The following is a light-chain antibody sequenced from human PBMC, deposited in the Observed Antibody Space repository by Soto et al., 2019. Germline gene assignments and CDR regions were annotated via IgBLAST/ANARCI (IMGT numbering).Light chain of an antibody. CDR1: SSDVGGYNY. CDR2: DVS. Sequence: QSALTQPASVSGSPGQSITISCTGTSSDVGGYNYVSWYQQHPGKAPNLMIHDVSNRPSGVSNRFSGSKSGNTASLTISGLQAEDEADYYCSSYPSSGTLWVFGGGTKLTVL. J-gene: IGLJ3*02. V-gene: IGLV2-14*01. CDR3: SSYPSSGTLWV.